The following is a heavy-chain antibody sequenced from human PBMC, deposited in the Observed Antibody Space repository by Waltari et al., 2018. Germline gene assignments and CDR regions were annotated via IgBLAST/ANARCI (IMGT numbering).Heavy chain of an antibody. V-gene: IGHV3-7*01. CDR1: GFNFNTYR. J-gene: IGHJ6*03. CDR2: IKEDGGHD. D-gene: IGHD2-15*01. CDR3: VTYPVIGGYWYMDV. Sequence: EVHLVESGGGLVQPGGSLRLSCATSGFNFNTYRMSWARQAPGKGLEVVANIKEDGGHDHYVDSVKGRFTVSRDNAKSSVYLHMSSLRAEDTAVYYCVTYPVIGGYWYMDVWGKGTTVTVSS.